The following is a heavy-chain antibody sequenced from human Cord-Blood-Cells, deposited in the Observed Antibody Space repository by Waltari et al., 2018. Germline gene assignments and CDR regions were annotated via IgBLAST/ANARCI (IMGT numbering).Heavy chain of an antibody. CDR1: GYTSTGYD. J-gene: IGHJ2*01. V-gene: IGHV1-8*01. D-gene: IGHD6-13*01. Sequence: QVQLVQSGAEVKQPGASVKVSCKATGYTSTGYDITWVRQATGQGLEWMGWINPNSGNTGYAQKFQGRVTMTRNTSISTAYMELSSLRSEDTAVYYCARGVSSSWYWYFDLWGRGTLVTVSS. CDR2: INPNSGNT. CDR3: ARGVSSSWYWYFDL.